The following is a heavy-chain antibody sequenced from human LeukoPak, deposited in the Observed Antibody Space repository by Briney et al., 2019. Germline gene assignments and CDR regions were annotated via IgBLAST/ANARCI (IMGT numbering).Heavy chain of an antibody. CDR1: GGSFSGYY. J-gene: IGHJ5*02. Sequence: SETLSLTCAVYGGSFSGYYWSWIRQPPGKGLEWIGEINHSGSTNYNPSLKSRVTISVDTSRNQFSLKLSSVTAADTAVYYCARSFPRLYCSGCSCYSNWFDPWGQGTLVTVSS. CDR3: ARSFPRLYCSGCSCYSNWFDP. V-gene: IGHV4-34*01. D-gene: IGHD2-15*01. CDR2: INHSGST.